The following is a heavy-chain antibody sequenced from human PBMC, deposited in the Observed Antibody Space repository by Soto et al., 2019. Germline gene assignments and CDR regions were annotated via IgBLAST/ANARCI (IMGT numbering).Heavy chain of an antibody. CDR2: IIPIFGTA. CDR3: ARSGGELEDYDSSGYFAPFDY. Sequence: QVPLVQSGAEVKKPGSSVKVSCKASGGTFSSYAISWVRQAPGQGLEWMGGIIPIFGTANYAQKFQGRVTITADESTSTAYMELSSLRSEDTAVYYCARSGGELEDYDSSGYFAPFDYWGQGTLVTVSS. V-gene: IGHV1-69*01. D-gene: IGHD3-22*01. CDR1: GGTFSSYA. J-gene: IGHJ4*02.